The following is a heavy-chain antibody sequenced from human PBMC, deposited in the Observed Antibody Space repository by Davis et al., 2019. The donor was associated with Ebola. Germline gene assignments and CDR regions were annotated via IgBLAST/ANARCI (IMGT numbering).Heavy chain of an antibody. CDR2: IKQDGSEK. J-gene: IGHJ4*02. CDR1: GFIFSTYA. Sequence: GESLKISCTASGFIFSTYAMSWVRQAPGKGLEWVANIKQDGSEKYYVDSVKGRFTISRDNAKNSLYLQMNSLRAEDTAVYYCARAFSSGSITPFDYWGQGTLVTVSS. V-gene: IGHV3-7*03. D-gene: IGHD3-22*01. CDR3: ARAFSSGSITPFDY.